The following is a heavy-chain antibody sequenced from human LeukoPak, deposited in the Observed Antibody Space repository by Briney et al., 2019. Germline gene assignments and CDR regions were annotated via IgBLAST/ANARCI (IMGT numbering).Heavy chain of an antibody. CDR3: ARGFRLRGVATIVYYYYMDV. CDR2: MNPNSGNT. CDR1: GYTFTSYD. D-gene: IGHD5-12*01. Sequence: ASVKVSCKASGYTFTSYDINWVRQATGQGLEWMGWMNPNSGNTGYAQKFQGRVTMTRNTSISTAYMELSSLRSEDTAVYYCARGFRLRGVATIVYYYYMDVWGKGTTVTVSS. J-gene: IGHJ6*03. V-gene: IGHV1-8*01.